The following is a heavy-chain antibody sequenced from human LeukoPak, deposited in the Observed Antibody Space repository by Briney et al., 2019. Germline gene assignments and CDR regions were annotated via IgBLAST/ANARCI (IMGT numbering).Heavy chain of an antibody. CDR2: ISCIGGTT. J-gene: IGHJ4*02. D-gene: IGHD6-6*01. V-gene: IGHV3-23*01. CDR1: GFTFSSYA. CDR3: AKEAEYSSSPYFDY. Sequence: AGSLRLSCAASGFTFSSYAMSWVRQAPGKGLEWVSSISCIGGTTYYEDSVKGRVTNPRDNSKNTLSLQMNSLRAEDTAVYYCAKEAEYSSSPYFDYWGQGTLVTASS.